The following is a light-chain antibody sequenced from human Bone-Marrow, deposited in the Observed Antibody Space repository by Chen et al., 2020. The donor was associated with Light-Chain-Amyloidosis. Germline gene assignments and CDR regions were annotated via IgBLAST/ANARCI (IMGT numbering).Light chain of an antibody. Sequence: QSALTQPASVSGSPGQSITISCTGTSSDVGGDNHVSWYQQHPDKAPKLMIYEVNNRPSWVPDRFSGSKSDNTASRTISGLQTEDEADYFCRSYTITNTLVFGSGTRVTVL. CDR1: SSDVGGDNH. CDR3: RSYTITNTLV. V-gene: IGLV2-14*01. J-gene: IGLJ1*01. CDR2: EVN.